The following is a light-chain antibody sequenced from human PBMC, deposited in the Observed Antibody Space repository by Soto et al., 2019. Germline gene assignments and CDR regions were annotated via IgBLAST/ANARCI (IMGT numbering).Light chain of an antibody. CDR3: SSYGSTSTRYV. CDR1: SSDVGGYNY. Sequence: QSVLTQPASVSGSPGQSITISCTGTSSDVGGYNYVSWYQQHPGKAPKLMIYEVSNRPSGVSNRFSGSKSGNTASLTISGLQAEDEADYFGSSYGSTSTRYVFGTGTKLTVL. V-gene: IGLV2-14*01. CDR2: EVS. J-gene: IGLJ1*01.